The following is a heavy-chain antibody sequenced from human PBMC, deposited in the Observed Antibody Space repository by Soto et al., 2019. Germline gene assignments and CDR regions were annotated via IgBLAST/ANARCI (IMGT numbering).Heavy chain of an antibody. CDR2: ISSSSSTI. D-gene: IGHD2-2*01. CDR1: GFTFSSYS. Sequence: PGGSLRLSCAASGFTFSSYSMNWVRQAPGKGLEWVSYISSSSSTIYYADSVKGRFTISRDNAKNSLYLQMNSLRDEDTAVYYCARSPIPAAMLYFDYWGQGTLVTVSS. CDR3: ARSPIPAAMLYFDY. J-gene: IGHJ4*02. V-gene: IGHV3-48*02.